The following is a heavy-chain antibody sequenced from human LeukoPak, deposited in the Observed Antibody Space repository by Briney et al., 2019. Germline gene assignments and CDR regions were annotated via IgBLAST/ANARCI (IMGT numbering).Heavy chain of an antibody. J-gene: IGHJ4*02. V-gene: IGHV1-2*02. CDR3: ARGYCSGDCFTLFDY. CDR2: INPNSGGT. D-gene: IGHD2-21*02. CDR1: GYMFTGYY. Sequence: ASVKVSCKASGYMFTGYYMHWVRQAPGQGLEWMGWINPNSGGTNYAQKFQGRVTMTRDTSISTAYMELSSLISDDTAVYYCARGYCSGDCFTLFDYWGQGTLVTVSS.